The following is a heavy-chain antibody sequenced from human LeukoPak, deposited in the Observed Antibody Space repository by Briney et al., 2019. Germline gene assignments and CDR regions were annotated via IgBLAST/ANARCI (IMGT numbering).Heavy chain of an antibody. V-gene: IGHV3-48*03. J-gene: IGHJ6*03. D-gene: IGHD2-15*01. Sequence: GGSLRLSCAASGFTFSSYEMNWVRQAPGKGLEWVSYVSSSGSTIYYADSVKGRFTISRDNAKNSLYLQMNSLRAEDTAVYYCARCGGSSALRLYYYYYYMDVWGKGTTVTISS. CDR2: VSSSGSTI. CDR1: GFTFSSYE. CDR3: ARCGGSSALRLYYYYYYMDV.